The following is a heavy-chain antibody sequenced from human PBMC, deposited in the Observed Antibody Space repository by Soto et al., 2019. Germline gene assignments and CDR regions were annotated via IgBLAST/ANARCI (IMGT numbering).Heavy chain of an antibody. CDR1: EFTFDKYY. V-gene: IGHV3-7*03. Sequence: PGGSLRLSCAASEFTFDKYYMTWVRQAPGKGPEWVANIKPDGSEQYYVDSVKGRFTISRDTSKNQFSLRLTSVTAADTAVYFCARGSSSYYDYGMDVWGQGTTVTVSS. CDR3: ARGSSSYYDYGMDV. J-gene: IGHJ6*02. CDR2: IKPDGSEQ. D-gene: IGHD6-6*01.